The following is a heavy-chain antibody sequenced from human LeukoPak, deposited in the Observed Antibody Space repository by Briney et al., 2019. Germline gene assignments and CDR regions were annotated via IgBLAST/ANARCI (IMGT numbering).Heavy chain of an antibody. Sequence: GASVKVSCKASGYTFTSYAMNWVRQAPGQGLEWMGWINTNTGNPTYAQGFTGRFVFSLDTSVSTAYLQISSLKAEDTAVYYCARDQWLGNYYYYGMDVWGQGTTVTVSS. V-gene: IGHV7-4-1*02. J-gene: IGHJ6*02. D-gene: IGHD6-19*01. CDR1: GYTFTSYA. CDR2: INTNTGNP. CDR3: ARDQWLGNYYYYGMDV.